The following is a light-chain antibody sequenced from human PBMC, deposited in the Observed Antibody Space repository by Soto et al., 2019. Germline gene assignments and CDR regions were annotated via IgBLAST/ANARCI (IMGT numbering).Light chain of an antibody. J-gene: IGLJ3*02. Sequence: QSALTQPASVSGSPGQSITISCTGTNSDVGGYNYVSWYQQHPGKAPKLIIYQVTNRPSGVSDRFSGSKSDNTASLTISGLQSADEADYDCYSFTSTHTGVFGGGTKLTVL. CDR3: YSFTSTHTGV. V-gene: IGLV2-14*01. CDR1: NSDVGGYNY. CDR2: QVT.